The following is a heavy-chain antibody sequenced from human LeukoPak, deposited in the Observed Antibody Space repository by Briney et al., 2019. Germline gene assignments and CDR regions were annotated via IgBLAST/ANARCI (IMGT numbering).Heavy chain of an antibody. V-gene: IGHV5-51*01. CDR1: GYSFTSYW. CDR2: IYPGDSDT. D-gene: IGHD2-2*02. CDR3: ARHSRGGYCSSTSCYTHYYYYYMDV. J-gene: IGHJ6*03. Sequence: GESLKISCKGSGYSFTSYWIGWVRQMPGKGLEWMGIIYPGDSDTRYSPSFQGQVTISADKSISTAYLQWSSLKASDTAMYYCARHSRGGYCSSTSCYTHYYYYYMDVWGKGTTVTVSS.